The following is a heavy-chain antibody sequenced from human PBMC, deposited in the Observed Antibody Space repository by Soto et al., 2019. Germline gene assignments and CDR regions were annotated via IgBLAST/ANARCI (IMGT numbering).Heavy chain of an antibody. J-gene: IGHJ6*02. CDR1: GFTFSSYA. CDR2: ISGSGGST. Sequence: PGASLRISSAASGFTFSSYAMSWVRQAPGKVLEWVSPISGSGGSTYYADSVKGRFIISRDNSKNTLYLQMNSMRAEDTAVYYCAKVLGKADRRFIWFGSSRQPDDYGMDVWGQGTTVTVSS. D-gene: IGHD3-10*01. V-gene: IGHV3-23*01. CDR3: AKVLGKADRRFIWFGSSRQPDDYGMDV.